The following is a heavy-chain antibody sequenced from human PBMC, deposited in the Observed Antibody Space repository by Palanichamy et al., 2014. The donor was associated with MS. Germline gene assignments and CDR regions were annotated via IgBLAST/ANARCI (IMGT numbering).Heavy chain of an antibody. Sequence: QAQLVQSGTEVKKPGSSVRVSCKSLGGGFNSYGISWVRQAPGQGLEWMGRIVPMFGPPDYAQSFQGRVIMTADKSTSTVYMDMSSLRSNDTAVYFCARDQMNVVAGMDIWGQGTTVIVSS. D-gene: IGHD2-15*01. J-gene: IGHJ6*02. CDR2: IVPMFGPP. V-gene: IGHV1-69*14. CDR1: GGGFNSYG. CDR3: ARDQMNVVAGMDI.